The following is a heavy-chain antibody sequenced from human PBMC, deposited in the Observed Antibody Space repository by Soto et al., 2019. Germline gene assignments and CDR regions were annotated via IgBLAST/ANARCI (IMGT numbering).Heavy chain of an antibody. CDR2: IHPGDSDT. CDR3: ARGSSSWYYFDY. J-gene: IGHJ4*02. Sequence: GASLKICFKGSGYSFTSYWMGWVRQMHGKGLDWMGIIHPGDSDTRYSPSFQGQVTISAEKSINTAYLQWSSLKASDTAMSYCARGSSSWYYFDYSGQGTLVTVSS. CDR1: GYSFTSYW. V-gene: IGHV5-51*01. D-gene: IGHD6-13*01.